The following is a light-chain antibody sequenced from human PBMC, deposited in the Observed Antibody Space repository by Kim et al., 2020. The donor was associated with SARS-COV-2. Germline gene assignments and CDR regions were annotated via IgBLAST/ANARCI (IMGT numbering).Light chain of an antibody. V-gene: IGLV2-14*03. J-gene: IGLJ1*01. CDR3: TSYTSSSTYV. CDR1: NSDVGVYNY. Sequence: GQSITLSCTGRNSDVGVYNYVSWYQQYPGKAPKVIIYDVTKRASGVSNRFSGSKSGNTASLTISGLQPEDEADYFCTSYTSSSTYVFGTGTKVTVL. CDR2: DVT.